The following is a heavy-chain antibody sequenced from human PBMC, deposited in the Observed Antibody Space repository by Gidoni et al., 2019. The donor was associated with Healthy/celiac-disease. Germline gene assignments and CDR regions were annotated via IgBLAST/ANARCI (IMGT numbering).Heavy chain of an antibody. J-gene: IGHJ6*03. V-gene: IGHV4-4*07. Sequence: QVQLQESGPGLVKPSETLSLTCPVSGGSISSYYWSWIRQPAGKGLEWIGRIYTSGSTNYNPSLKSRVTMSVDTSKNQFSLKLSAVTAADTAVYYCARDRLAHYYYYMDVWGKGTTVTVSS. CDR3: ARDRLAHYYYYMDV. CDR1: GGSISSYY. CDR2: IYTSGST.